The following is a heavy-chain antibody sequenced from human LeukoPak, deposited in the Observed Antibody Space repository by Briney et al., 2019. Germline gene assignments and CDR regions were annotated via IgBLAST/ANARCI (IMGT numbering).Heavy chain of an antibody. D-gene: IGHD3-3*01. J-gene: IGHJ4*02. V-gene: IGHV3-30*18. CDR2: ISYDGSDK. Sequence: QPGGSLRLSCAASGFTFSSYGMHWVRQAPGKGLEWVADISYDGSDKHYGDSVKGRFTISRDNSKNTLYLQMNGLRAEDTAVYYCAKGRGNDFWSDFCDYCGQGTLVTVSS. CDR3: AKGRGNDFWSDFCDY. CDR1: GFTFSSYG.